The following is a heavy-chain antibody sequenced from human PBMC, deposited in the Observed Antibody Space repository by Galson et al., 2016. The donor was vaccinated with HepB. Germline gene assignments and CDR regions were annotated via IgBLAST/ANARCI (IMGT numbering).Heavy chain of an antibody. CDR2: IFHDGDT. Sequence: SETLSLTCSVSDLSISSAHFWVWIRQPPGKGLEWLGRIFHDGDTSYNPSLERRLTMSVDTSKNQFSLRLTSVTASDTATYYCARDRDPGGMLTGYYPWGQGTRVTVSS. D-gene: IGHD3-9*01. V-gene: IGHV4-38-2*02. J-gene: IGHJ5*02. CDR1: DLSISSAHF. CDR3: ARDRDPGGMLTGYYP.